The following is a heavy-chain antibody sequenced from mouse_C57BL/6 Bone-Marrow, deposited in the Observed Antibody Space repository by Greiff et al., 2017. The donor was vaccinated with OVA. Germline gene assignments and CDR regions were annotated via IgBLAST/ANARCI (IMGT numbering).Heavy chain of an antibody. D-gene: IGHD2-4*01. Sequence: QVHVKQPGAKLVKPGASVKLSCKASGYTFTSYWMHWVKQRPGRGLEWIGRIDPTSGGTKYNEKFKSKATLTVDKPSSTAYMQLSSLTSEDSAVYYCARGDYDSSCFAYWGQGTLVTVSA. CDR2: IDPTSGGT. CDR3: ARGDYDSSCFAY. J-gene: IGHJ3*01. V-gene: IGHV1-72*01. CDR1: GYTFTSYW.